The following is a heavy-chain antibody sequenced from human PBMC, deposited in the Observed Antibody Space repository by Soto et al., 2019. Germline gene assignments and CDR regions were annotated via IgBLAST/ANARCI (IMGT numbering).Heavy chain of an antibody. CDR1: GYTFTSYG. Sequence: QVQLVQSGAEVKKPGASVKVSCKASGYTFTSYGISWVRQAPGQGLEWMGWISAYNGNTNYAQKLQGXVXXXTXXSTSTAYMELRSLRSDGTAVYYCAKTFGYSYAIDYWGQGTLVTVSS. J-gene: IGHJ4*02. D-gene: IGHD5-18*01. V-gene: IGHV1-18*01. CDR2: ISAYNGNT. CDR3: AKTFGYSYAIDY.